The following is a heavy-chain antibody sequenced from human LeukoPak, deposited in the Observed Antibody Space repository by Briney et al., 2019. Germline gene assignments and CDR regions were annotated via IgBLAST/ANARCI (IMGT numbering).Heavy chain of an antibody. Sequence: GGSLRLSCAASGFTFSRNGLHWVRQAPGKGLEWVAVISHDGTNKYHADSVKGRFTISRDNSKNTLYLQMSSLRAEDTAVYYCAKAHLSDYGDYVRFHYNGMDVWGQGTTVSVSS. J-gene: IGHJ6*02. V-gene: IGHV3-30*18. CDR3: AKAHLSDYGDYVRFHYNGMDV. CDR1: GFTFSRNG. CDR2: ISHDGTNK. D-gene: IGHD4-17*01.